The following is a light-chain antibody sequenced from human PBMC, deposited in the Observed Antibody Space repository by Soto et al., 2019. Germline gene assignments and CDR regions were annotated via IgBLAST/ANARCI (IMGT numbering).Light chain of an antibody. CDR3: QQFGSSVT. CDR2: RTS. V-gene: IGKV3-20*01. J-gene: IGKJ5*01. CDR1: QSVSSTY. Sequence: EILLTQSPGPLSLSPGERATLSCRASQSVSSTYLAWYQPKPGKAPRLLIYRTSTRATGIPDRFSGGGSGTDFTITISRLEPEDFAVYYCQQFGSSVTFGQGTRLEIK.